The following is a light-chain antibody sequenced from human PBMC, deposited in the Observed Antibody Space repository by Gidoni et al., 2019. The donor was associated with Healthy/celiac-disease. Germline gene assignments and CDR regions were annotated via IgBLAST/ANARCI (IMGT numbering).Light chain of an antibody. CDR2: GAS. J-gene: IGKJ3*01. Sequence: EMVLTQSPGTMSLSPGERATLSCRASQRVSSSYLAWYQQKPGQAPRLLIYGASSRATGIPDRFSGSGSGTDFTLTISRLEPEDFAVYYCQQYGSSPFTFGPXTKVDIK. V-gene: IGKV3-20*01. CDR1: QRVSSSY. CDR3: QQYGSSPFT.